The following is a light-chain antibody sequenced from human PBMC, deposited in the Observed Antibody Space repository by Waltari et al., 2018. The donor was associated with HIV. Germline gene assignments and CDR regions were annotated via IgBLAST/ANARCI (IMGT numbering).Light chain of an antibody. Sequence: IQITQSPSTLSASVGDRVTITCRASQSISYWLAWYQQKPGRAPKLLIHKASSVESGVPSRFSGSGSGTEFTLTISSLQPDDFATYYCQQSNSYSYTFGQGTKLEIK. J-gene: IGKJ2*01. CDR3: QQSNSYSYT. V-gene: IGKV1-5*03. CDR2: KAS. CDR1: QSISYW.